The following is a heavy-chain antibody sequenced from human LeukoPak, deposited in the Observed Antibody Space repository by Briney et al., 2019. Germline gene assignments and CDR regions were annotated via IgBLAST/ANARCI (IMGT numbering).Heavy chain of an antibody. V-gene: IGHV4-59*08. CDR3: AKLGHSDGWYLGAFDI. D-gene: IGHD6-19*01. J-gene: IGHJ3*02. CDR1: GDSITGHY. CDR2: TSYSRTT. Sequence: SETLSLTCAVSGDSITGHYWNWIRQTPGKRLEWIGYTSYSRTTIYNSYFKGRATMSIDTSKNQLYLNLTSVTATDTAVYYCAKLGHSDGWYLGAFDIWGQGTTVIVSS.